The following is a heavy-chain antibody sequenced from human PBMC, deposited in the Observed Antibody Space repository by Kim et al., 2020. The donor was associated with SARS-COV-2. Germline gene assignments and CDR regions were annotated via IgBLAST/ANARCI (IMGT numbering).Heavy chain of an antibody. V-gene: IGHV1-3*01. CDR2: INAGNGNT. Sequence: ASVKVSCKASGYTFTSYAMHWVRQAPGQRLEWMGWINAGNGNTKYSQKFQGRVTITRDTSASTAYMELSSLRSEDTAVYYCARDWEIVVVAATTGAAFDIWGQGTMVTVSS. D-gene: IGHD2-15*01. CDR1: GYTFTSYA. J-gene: IGHJ3*02. CDR3: ARDWEIVVVAATTGAAFDI.